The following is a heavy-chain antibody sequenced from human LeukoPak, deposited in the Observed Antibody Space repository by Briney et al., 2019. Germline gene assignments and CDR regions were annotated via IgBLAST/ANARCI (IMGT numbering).Heavy chain of an antibody. Sequence: AGGSLRLSCAASGFTFSSYAMNWVRQAPGKGLEWVSTISGSGGSTYYADSVKGRFTISRDNYKNTLYLQMDSLRAEDTAVYYCAKPYQVGPPNYINYWGQGTLVTVSS. CDR1: GFTFSSYA. CDR3: AKPYQVGPPNYINY. V-gene: IGHV3-23*01. CDR2: ISGSGGST. J-gene: IGHJ4*02. D-gene: IGHD1-26*01.